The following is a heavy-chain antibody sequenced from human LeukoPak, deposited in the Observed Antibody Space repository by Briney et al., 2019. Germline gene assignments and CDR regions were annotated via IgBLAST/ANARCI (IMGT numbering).Heavy chain of an antibody. D-gene: IGHD3-10*01. J-gene: IGHJ4*02. CDR3: ARHRRRSIIGTASSRGFDS. CDR2: IYPADSDT. CDR1: GYSFTTYW. Sequence: GESLKISCKGSGYSFTTYWIGWVGQMPGKGLDWMGIIYPADSDTTYSPSFQGQVTISADKSISTAYLQWSSLKASATAMYYCARHRRRSIIGTASSRGFDSWGQGTLVPVSS. V-gene: IGHV5-51*01.